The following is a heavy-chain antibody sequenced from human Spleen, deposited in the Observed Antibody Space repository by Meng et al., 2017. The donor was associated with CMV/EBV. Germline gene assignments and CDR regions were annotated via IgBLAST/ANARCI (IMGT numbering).Heavy chain of an antibody. V-gene: IGHV1-2*02. Sequence: FTAYYIHWVRQAPGQGLEWMGWINPASGCTNYAQKFQGRVTMTRDTSVNTAYMELSRLTSDDTAVYYCASPHDRHNSGWYVAGGFDFWGQGTLVTVSS. J-gene: IGHJ4*02. CDR2: INPASGCT. CDR1: FTAYY. D-gene: IGHD6-19*01. CDR3: ASPHDRHNSGWYVAGGFDF.